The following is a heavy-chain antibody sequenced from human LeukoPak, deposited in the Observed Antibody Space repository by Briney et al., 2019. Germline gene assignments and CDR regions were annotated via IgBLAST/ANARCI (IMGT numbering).Heavy chain of an antibody. D-gene: IGHD2-2*01. CDR2: IYYSGCT. CDR3: ARHLVGYCSSTSCSWGGWYFDY. V-gene: IGHV4-39*01. Sequence: SETLSLTCTVSGGSISSSSYYWGWIRQPPGKGLEWIGSIYYSGCTYYNPSLKSRVTISVDRSKNQFSLKLSTVTAADTAVYYCARHLVGYCSSTSCSWGGWYFDYWGQGTLVTVSS. CDR1: GGSISSSSYY. J-gene: IGHJ4*02.